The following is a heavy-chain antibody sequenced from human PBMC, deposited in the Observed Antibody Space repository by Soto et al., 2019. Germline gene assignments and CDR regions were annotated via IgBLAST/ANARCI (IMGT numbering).Heavy chain of an antibody. CDR3: ARVQSIAVAGTLPFRH. D-gene: IGHD6-19*01. Sequence: ASVQVSCKASGGTFSSYTISWVRQAPGQGLEWMGRIIPILGIANYAQKFQGRVTITADKSTSTAYMELSSLRSEDTAVYYCARVQSIAVAGTLPFRHWGQGTLVTVSS. J-gene: IGHJ1*01. CDR1: GGTFSSYT. CDR2: IIPILGIA. V-gene: IGHV1-69*02.